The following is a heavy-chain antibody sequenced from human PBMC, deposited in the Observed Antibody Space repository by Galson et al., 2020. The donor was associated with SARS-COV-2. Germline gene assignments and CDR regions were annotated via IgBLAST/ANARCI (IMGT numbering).Heavy chain of an antibody. V-gene: IGHV1-2*02. CDR1: GYTFTDYY. D-gene: IGHD3-9*01. CDR3: ASLRYYDVLTGDIVDE. J-gene: IGHJ6*04. Sequence: ASVKVSCKASGYTFTDYYIHWVRQAPGQGLEWMGWINPKSGGTNYAQKYEGRVTMTRDTTITTAYMELSRLRADDTAVYYCASLRYYDVLTGDIVDEWGKETMVTVSS. CDR2: INPKSGGT.